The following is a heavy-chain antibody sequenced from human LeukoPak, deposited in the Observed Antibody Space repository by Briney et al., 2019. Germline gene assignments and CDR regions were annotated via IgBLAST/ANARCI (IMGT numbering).Heavy chain of an antibody. D-gene: IGHD4-23*01. J-gene: IGHJ6*02. V-gene: IGHV4-61*01. CDR3: ARGAYGGNSSYYYYGMDV. Sequence: SETLSLTCTVSGGSISSSSYYWSWVRQPPGKGLWRIGYIYYSGSTNYNPSLKSRVTISVDTSKNQFSLKLSSVTAADTAVYYCARGAYGGNSSYYYYGMDVWGQGTTVTVSS. CDR2: IYYSGST. CDR1: GGSISSSSYY.